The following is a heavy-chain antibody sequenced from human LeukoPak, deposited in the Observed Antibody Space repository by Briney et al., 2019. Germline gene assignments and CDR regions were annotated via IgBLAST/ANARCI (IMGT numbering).Heavy chain of an antibody. D-gene: IGHD3-9*01. CDR1: GFTVSSNY. CDR3: AKDASTYFEILTGNPPWVTWLDP. Sequence: PGGSLRLSCAASGFTVSSNYMSWVRQAPGKGLEWVSVIYSGGSTYYADSVKGRFTISRDNSKNTLYLQMNSLRAEDTAVYFCAKDASTYFEILTGNPPWVTWLDPWGQGTLVTVSS. CDR2: IYSGGST. J-gene: IGHJ5*02. V-gene: IGHV3-53*05.